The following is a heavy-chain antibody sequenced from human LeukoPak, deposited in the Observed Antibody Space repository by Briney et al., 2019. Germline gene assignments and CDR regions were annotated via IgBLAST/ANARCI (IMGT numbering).Heavy chain of an antibody. J-gene: IGHJ5*02. CDR2: ISYDGSNK. CDR3: ARPLLYYYGSETYFWFDL. D-gene: IGHD3-10*01. Sequence: PGRSLRLSCAASGFTFSSYGMHWVRQAPGKGLEWVAVISYDGSNKYYADSVKGRFTISRDNSKNTLYLQMNSLRAEDTAFYYCARPLLYYYGSETYFWFDLWGQGTLVTVSS. V-gene: IGHV3-30*03. CDR1: GFTFSSYG.